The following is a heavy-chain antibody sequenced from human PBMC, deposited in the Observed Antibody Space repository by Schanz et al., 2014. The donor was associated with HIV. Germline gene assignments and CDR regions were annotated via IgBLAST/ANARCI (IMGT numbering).Heavy chain of an antibody. D-gene: IGHD2-2*01. CDR2: IKPNDGGT. CDR1: GYTFKDYF. V-gene: IGHV1-2*02. J-gene: IGHJ5*01. CDR3: ARSRFQLQWFDS. Sequence: QVQLVQSGAAVKKPEASVKVSCKASGYTFKDYFIHWIRQAPGQGLEWMGWIKPNDGGTKSAQKFLGRVTMTRDSSISTAYMELTRLTSDDTAVYYCARSRFQLQWFDSWGQGTLVTVSS.